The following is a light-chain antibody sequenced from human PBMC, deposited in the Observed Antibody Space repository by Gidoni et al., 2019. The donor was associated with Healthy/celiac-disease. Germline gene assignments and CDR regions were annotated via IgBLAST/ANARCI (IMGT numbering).Light chain of an antibody. V-gene: IGKV4-1*01. Sequence: IVMTQSPDSLAVSLGERATINCKSSQSVLYSSNNKNYLAWYQQKPGQPPKLLIYWASTRESGVPDRFSGSGSGTDFTLTISSLQAEDVAVYYCQQYYSPCSFGQGTKLEIK. CDR2: WAS. J-gene: IGKJ2*04. CDR3: QQYYSPCS. CDR1: QSVLYSSNNKNY.